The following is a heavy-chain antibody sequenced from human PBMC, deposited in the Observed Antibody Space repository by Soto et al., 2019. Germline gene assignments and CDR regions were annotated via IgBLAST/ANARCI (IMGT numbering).Heavy chain of an antibody. CDR3: ARGGRDIVVVPAAYYRY. Sequence: SETLSLTCTVSGGSISSGDYYWSWIRQPPGKGLEWIGYIYYSGSTYYNPSLKSRVTISVDTSKNQFSLKLSSVTAADTAVYYCARGGRDIVVVPAAYYRYWGQGTLVTVSS. J-gene: IGHJ4*02. CDR1: GGSISSGDYY. D-gene: IGHD2-2*01. CDR2: IYYSGST. V-gene: IGHV4-30-4*01.